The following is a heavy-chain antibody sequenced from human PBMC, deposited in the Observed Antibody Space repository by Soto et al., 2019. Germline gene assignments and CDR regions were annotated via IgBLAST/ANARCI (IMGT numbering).Heavy chain of an antibody. CDR1: GFTFDDYA. CDR2: ISWNSGSI. J-gene: IGHJ4*02. Sequence: EVQLVESGGGLVQPGRSLRLSCAASGFTFDDYAMHWVRQAPGKGLEWVSGISWNSGSIGYADSVKGRFTISRDNAKNSLYLHMNSLRAEDTALYYCAKGLYDFWSGYYLDYWGQGTLVTVSS. V-gene: IGHV3-9*01. D-gene: IGHD3-3*01. CDR3: AKGLYDFWSGYYLDY.